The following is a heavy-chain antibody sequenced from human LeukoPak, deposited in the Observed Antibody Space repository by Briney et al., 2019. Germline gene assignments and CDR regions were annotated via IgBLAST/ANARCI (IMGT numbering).Heavy chain of an antibody. Sequence: PGGSLRLSCAASGFTFSSYGMHWVRQAPGKGLEWVAFIRYDGSNKYYADSVKGRFTISRGNSKNTLYLQMNSLRAEDTAVYYCAKGSPYYYGSGSYYNPPDIWGQGTMVTVSS. CDR3: AKGSPYYYGSGSYYNPPDI. V-gene: IGHV3-30*02. CDR1: GFTFSSYG. D-gene: IGHD3-10*01. J-gene: IGHJ3*02. CDR2: IRYDGSNK.